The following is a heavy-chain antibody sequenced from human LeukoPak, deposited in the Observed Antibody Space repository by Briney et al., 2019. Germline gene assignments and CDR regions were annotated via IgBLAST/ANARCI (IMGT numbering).Heavy chain of an antibody. Sequence: SETLSLTCTVSGGSISSYYWSWLRQPPGKGLEWIGYIYYSGSTNYNPSLKSRVTISVDTSKNQFSLKLSSVTAADTAVYYCARAKTVTRLLHWVDPWGQGTLVTVSS. D-gene: IGHD4-17*01. V-gene: IGHV4-59*01. CDR2: IYYSGST. CDR1: GGSISSYY. J-gene: IGHJ5*02. CDR3: ARAKTVTRLLHWVDP.